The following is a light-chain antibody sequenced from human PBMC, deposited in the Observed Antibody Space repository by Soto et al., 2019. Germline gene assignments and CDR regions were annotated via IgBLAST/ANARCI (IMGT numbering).Light chain of an antibody. J-gene: IGKJ1*01. CDR2: WAS. Sequence: DIVMTQSPDSLAVALGETATINCKSSQSLLYSANKKNYLAWYQQKPGQPPKLLFYWASTWESGVPDRFNGGGSGTDFTLTISSLQAEDVAVYYCHQYYSLTPPWTFGQGTKVEV. CDR1: QSLLYSANKKNY. CDR3: HQYYSLTPPWT. V-gene: IGKV4-1*01.